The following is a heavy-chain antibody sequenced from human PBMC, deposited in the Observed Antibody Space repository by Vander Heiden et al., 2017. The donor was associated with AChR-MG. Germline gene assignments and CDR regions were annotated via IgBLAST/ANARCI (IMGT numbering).Heavy chain of an antibody. D-gene: IGHD1-26*01. Sequence: QLQLQESGPGLVKPSETLSLTCTVSGGSISSSSYYWGWIRQPPGKGLEWIGSIYYSGSTYYNPSLKSRVTISVDTSKNQFSLKLSSVTAADTAVYYCARHVVGGSYDYFDYWGQGTLVTVS. J-gene: IGHJ4*02. CDR2: IYYSGST. V-gene: IGHV4-39*01. CDR3: ARHVVGGSYDYFDY. CDR1: GGSISSSSYY.